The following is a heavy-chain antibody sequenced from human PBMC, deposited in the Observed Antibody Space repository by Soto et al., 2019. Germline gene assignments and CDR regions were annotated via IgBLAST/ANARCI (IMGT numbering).Heavy chain of an antibody. CDR1: GYSFTSYW. V-gene: IGHV5-51*01. CDR3: ARHPHTSYYA. D-gene: IGHD3-10*01. J-gene: IGHJ5*02. CDR2: IYPGDSDT. Sequence: GESPDIGGNGPGYSFTSYWICWVRQMPGKGREWVGIIYPGDSDTRYSPSFRGQVTISADQSISTAYLHWSSLKASDTAMYYCARHPHTSYYAWGPGTLVPVSS.